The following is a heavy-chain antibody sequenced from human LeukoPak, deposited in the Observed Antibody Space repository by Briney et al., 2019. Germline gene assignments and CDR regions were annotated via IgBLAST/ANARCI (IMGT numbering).Heavy chain of an antibody. Sequence: SSETLSLTCTVSGGPISSYYWSWIRQPPGKGLEWIGYIYYSGSTNYNPSLKSRVTISVDTSKNQFSLKLSSVTAADTAVYYCARVWFGAVAGRYYYYMDVWGKGTTVTVSS. CDR2: IYYSGST. D-gene: IGHD6-19*01. V-gene: IGHV4-59*01. CDR1: GGPISSYY. J-gene: IGHJ6*03. CDR3: ARVWFGAVAGRYYYYMDV.